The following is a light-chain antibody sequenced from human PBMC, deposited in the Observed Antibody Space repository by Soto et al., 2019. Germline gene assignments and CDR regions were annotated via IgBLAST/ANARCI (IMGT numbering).Light chain of an antibody. CDR1: QRINIY. Sequence: DIQMTQSPSSMSTSVADRVTITCRASQRINIYLNWYRQKPGKAPELLIYSASNLQSGVPSRFSGSGSGTDFTLTISSLQPEDFATYYCQQSFSTPTVGQGTRLDIK. J-gene: IGKJ5*01. CDR2: SAS. CDR3: QQSFSTPT. V-gene: IGKV1-39*01.